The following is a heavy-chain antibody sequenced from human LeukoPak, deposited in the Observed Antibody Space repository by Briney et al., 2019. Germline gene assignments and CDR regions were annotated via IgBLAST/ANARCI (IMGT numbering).Heavy chain of an antibody. D-gene: IGHD1-26*01. J-gene: IGHJ4*02. CDR1: GFTFSSYG. CDR2: ISYDGSNK. CDR3: AEDWEQLDY. V-gene: IGHV3-30*18. Sequence: GRALRLSCAASGFTFSSYGMHWVRQAPGKGLEGVAVISYDGSNKYYADSVKGRFTISRDNSKNTLYLQMNSLRAEDTAVYYCAEDWEQLDYWGQGTLVTVSS.